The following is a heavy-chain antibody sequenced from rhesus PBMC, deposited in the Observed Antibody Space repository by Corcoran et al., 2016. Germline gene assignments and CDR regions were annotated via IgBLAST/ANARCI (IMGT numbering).Heavy chain of an antibody. V-gene: IGHV4-65*01. CDR3: ARVPGYFEF. CDR1: GGTVSSSNW. CDR2: IRGSSGST. J-gene: IGHJ1*01. Sequence: QVQLQESGPGLVKPSETLSLTCAVSGGTVSSSNWWSWIRQPPGKVLEWIGNIRGSSGSTYYNPSLKGRVTISTDTSKNQLSLRLSSVTAADTAVYYCARVPGYFEFWGQGALVTVSS.